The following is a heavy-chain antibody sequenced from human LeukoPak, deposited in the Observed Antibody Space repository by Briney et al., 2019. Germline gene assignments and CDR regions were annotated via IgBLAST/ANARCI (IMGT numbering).Heavy chain of an antibody. D-gene: IGHD2/OR15-2a*01. CDR3: ARDHETFFDL. CDR1: GFTVSTNY. J-gene: IGHJ4*02. CDR2: IYSGGST. V-gene: IGHV3-66*01. Sequence: GGSLRLSCSASGFTVSTNYMTWIRQAPGKGLEWVSVIYSGGSTYYADSVKNRFTISRDNAKNTVYLQMNSLRGEDTAVYHCARDHETFFDLWDQGTLVTVSS.